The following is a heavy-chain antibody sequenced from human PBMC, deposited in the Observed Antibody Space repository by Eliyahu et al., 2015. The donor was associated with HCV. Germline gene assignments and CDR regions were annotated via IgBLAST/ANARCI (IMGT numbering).Heavy chain of an antibody. CDR3: AREGSATYYKYFYGMDV. D-gene: IGHD1-26*01. Sequence: DVQLVESGGGVVRPGGSLRLSCAAXGFIFEXXGMGWVRQAPGKGLEXVSGINWNGGTTGYADSVKGRFTISRDNGKNSLYLQMNSLRAEDTALYYCAREGSATYYKYFYGMDVWGQGTTVTVSS. CDR1: GFIFEXXG. CDR2: INWNGGTT. J-gene: IGHJ6*02. V-gene: IGHV3-20*04.